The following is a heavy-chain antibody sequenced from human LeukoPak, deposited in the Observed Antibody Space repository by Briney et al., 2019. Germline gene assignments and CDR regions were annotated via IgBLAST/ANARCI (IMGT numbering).Heavy chain of an antibody. Sequence: PSETLSLTCAVYGGSFSGYYWSWIRQPPGKGLEWIGEINHSGSTNYNPSLKSRVTISVDTSKNQFSLKLSSVTAADTAVYYCARLKSDVWGSYRLNLDYWGQGTLVTVSS. CDR1: GGSFSGYY. V-gene: IGHV4-34*01. CDR3: ARLKSDVWGSYRLNLDY. D-gene: IGHD3-16*02. J-gene: IGHJ4*02. CDR2: INHSGST.